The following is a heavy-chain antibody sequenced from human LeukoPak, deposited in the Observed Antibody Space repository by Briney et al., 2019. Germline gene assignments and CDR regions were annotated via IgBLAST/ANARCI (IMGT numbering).Heavy chain of an antibody. D-gene: IGHD6-13*01. CDR1: GFTFSSYA. Sequence: GRSLRLSCAASGFTFSSYAMHWVRQAPGKGLEWVAVISYDGSNKYYADSVKGRFTISRDNSKNTLYLQMNSLRAEDTAVYYCARVGSSSWGFYYYYYGMDVWGQGTTVTVSS. V-gene: IGHV3-30*01. CDR3: ARVGSSSWGFYYYYYGMDV. CDR2: ISYDGSNK. J-gene: IGHJ6*02.